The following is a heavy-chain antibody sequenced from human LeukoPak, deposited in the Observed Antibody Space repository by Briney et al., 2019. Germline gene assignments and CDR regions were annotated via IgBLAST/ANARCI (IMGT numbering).Heavy chain of an antibody. CDR1: GFTVSSNY. CDR2: IYSGGST. J-gene: IGHJ4*02. Sequence: GGSLRLSCAASGFTVSSNYMSWVRQAPGKGLEWVSVIYSGGSTYYADSVKGRFTISRDNSKNTLYLQMNSLRAEDTAVYYCAREIGRASDYFDYWGQGTLVTVSS. V-gene: IGHV3-53*01. CDR3: AREIGRASDYFDY. D-gene: IGHD2/OR15-2a*01.